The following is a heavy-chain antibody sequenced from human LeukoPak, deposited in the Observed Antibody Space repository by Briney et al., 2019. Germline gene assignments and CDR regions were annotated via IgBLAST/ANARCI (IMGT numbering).Heavy chain of an antibody. D-gene: IGHD3-22*01. CDR3: AKAYDSSGYYPVPSDY. J-gene: IGHJ4*02. CDR2: ISGSGGST. Sequence: GGSLRLSCAASGFTFSSYAMSWVRQAPGKGLEWVSAISGSGGSTYYADSVKGRFTISRDNSKNTLYLQMNSLRAEDTAVYYCAKAYDSSGYYPVPSDYWGQGTLVTVSS. CDR1: GFTFSSYA. V-gene: IGHV3-23*01.